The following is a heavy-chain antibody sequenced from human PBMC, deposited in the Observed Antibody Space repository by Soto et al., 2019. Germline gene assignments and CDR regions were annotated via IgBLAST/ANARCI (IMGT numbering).Heavy chain of an antibody. CDR2: YSWNSGSI. D-gene: IGHD6-19*01. J-gene: IGHJ3*02. CDR3: AKSHSSGWYGDKPFDI. CDR1: GFTFEDYA. V-gene: IGHV3-9*01. Sequence: GGSLRLSCAASGFTFEDYAMHWVRQGPGKGLEWVSGYSWNSGSIGYADSVKGRFTISRDNAKNSLYLQMNSLRAEDTALYYCAKSHSSGWYGDKPFDIWGQGTMVTVSS.